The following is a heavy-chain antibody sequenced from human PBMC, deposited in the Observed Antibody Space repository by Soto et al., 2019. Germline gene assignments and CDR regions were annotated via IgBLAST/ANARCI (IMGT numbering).Heavy chain of an antibody. D-gene: IGHD6-19*01. Sequence: SETLSLTCAVVGDSLRGQSWNWIRQSPGKGLEWIGELDQSGGTNYNPSLKSRAIISDDTSKNQFSPTLTSVTAADTAVYYCAREDGYGWSGESLDVWGQGTTVTVS. V-gene: IGHV4-34*01. CDR1: GDSLRGQS. CDR3: AREDGYGWSGESLDV. J-gene: IGHJ6*02. CDR2: LDQSGGT.